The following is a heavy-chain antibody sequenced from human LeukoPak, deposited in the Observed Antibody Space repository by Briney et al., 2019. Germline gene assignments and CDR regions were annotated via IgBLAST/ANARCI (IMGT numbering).Heavy chain of an antibody. J-gene: IGHJ6*03. Sequence: PGGSLRLSCAASGFTFSSYVMGWVRQAPGKGLEWVSAISGSGGNTYYADSVKSRVTISRGNSKNTLYLQMNSLRAEDTAVYYCAKGAAWGFYYMDVWGKGTTVTVSS. D-gene: IGHD3-16*01. CDR1: GFTFSSYV. V-gene: IGHV3-23*01. CDR2: ISGSGGNT. CDR3: AKGAAWGFYYMDV.